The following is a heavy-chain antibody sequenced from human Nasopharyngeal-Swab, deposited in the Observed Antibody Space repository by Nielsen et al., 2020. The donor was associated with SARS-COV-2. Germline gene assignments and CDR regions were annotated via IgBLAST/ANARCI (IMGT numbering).Heavy chain of an antibody. CDR1: GDSISSTSYY. D-gene: IGHD2-15*01. V-gene: IGHV4-39*01. CDR3: ASAHCSGGSCYLAYGMDV. Sequence: SETLSLTCTVSGDSISSTSYYWSWIRQPPGKGLEWIGEINHSGSTNYNPSLKSRVTISVDTSKNQFSLKLSSVTAADTAVYYCASAHCSGGSCYLAYGMDVWGQGTTVTVAS. J-gene: IGHJ6*02. CDR2: INHSGST.